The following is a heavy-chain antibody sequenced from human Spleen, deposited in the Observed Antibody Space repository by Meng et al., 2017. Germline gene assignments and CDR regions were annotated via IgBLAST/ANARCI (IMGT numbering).Heavy chain of an antibody. CDR3: ARGTPGRSYSDY. V-gene: IGHV1-18*04. CDR2: FVSNADT. CDR1: GYTFTNYY. D-gene: IGHD3-10*01. Sequence: QVQLVQSGAEVKKPGASVKVSCKASGYTFTNYYIHWVRQAPGQGLEWMGWFVSNADTYPAQKFQGRVTMTRDTHTSTDFMELRSLRFDDTAVYYCARGTPGRSYSDYWGQGTLVTVSS. J-gene: IGHJ4*02.